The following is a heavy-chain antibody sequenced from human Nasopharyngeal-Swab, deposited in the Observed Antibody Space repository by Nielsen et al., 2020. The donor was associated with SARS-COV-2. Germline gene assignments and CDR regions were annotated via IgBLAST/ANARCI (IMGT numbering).Heavy chain of an antibody. CDR2: ISGSGGST. D-gene: IGHD6-13*01. J-gene: IGHJ5*02. CDR1: GFTFSDYY. Sequence: GESLKISCAASGFTFSDYYMSWIRQAPGKGLEWVSAISGSGGSTYYADSVKGRFTISRDNSKNTLYLQMNSLRAEDTAVYYCAKDLGQQLVSGWFDPWGQGTLVTVSS. V-gene: IGHV3-23*01. CDR3: AKDLGQQLVSGWFDP.